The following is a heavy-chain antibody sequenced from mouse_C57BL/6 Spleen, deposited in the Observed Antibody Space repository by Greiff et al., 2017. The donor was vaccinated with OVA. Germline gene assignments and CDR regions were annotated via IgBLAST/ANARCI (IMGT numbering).Heavy chain of an antibody. Sequence: EVKLMESGAELVRPGASVKLSCTASGFNIKDDYMHWVKQRPEQGLEWIGWIDPENGDTEYASKFQGKATITADTSSNTAYLQLSSLTSEDTAVYYCTGRSSWGYFDVWGTGTTVTVSS. J-gene: IGHJ1*03. CDR3: TGRSSWGYFDV. CDR1: GFNIKDDY. D-gene: IGHD1-1*01. V-gene: IGHV14-4*01. CDR2: IDPENGDT.